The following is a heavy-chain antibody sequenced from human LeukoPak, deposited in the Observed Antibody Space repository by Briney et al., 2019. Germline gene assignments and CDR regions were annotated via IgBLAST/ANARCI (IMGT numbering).Heavy chain of an antibody. CDR3: ARSGFGFDAFDI. V-gene: IGHV3-21*01. Sequence: GGSLRLSCAASGFTFSSYSMNWVRQAPGKGLEWVSSISSSSSYIYYADSVKGRFTISRDNAKNSLYLQMNSLSAEDTAVYYCARSGFGFDAFDIWGHGTTVTVSS. J-gene: IGHJ3*02. CDR2: ISSSSSYI. D-gene: IGHD3-10*01. CDR1: GFTFSSYS.